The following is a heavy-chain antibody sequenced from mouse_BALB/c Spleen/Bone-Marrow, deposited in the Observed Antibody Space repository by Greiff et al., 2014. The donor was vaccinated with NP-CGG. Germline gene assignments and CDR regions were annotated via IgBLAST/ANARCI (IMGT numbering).Heavy chain of an antibody. D-gene: IGHD2-14*01. CDR3: TRYYYRFSAWFAY. J-gene: IGHJ3*01. Sequence: SGTVLAGPGASVKMSCKASGYTFTSYWMHWVKQRPGQGLEWIGAIYPGNSDTSYNQKFKGKAKLTAVTSTSTAYMELSSLTNEDSAVYYCTRYYYRFSAWFAYWGQGTLVTVSA. V-gene: IGHV1-5*01. CDR2: IYPGNSDT. CDR1: GYTFTSYW.